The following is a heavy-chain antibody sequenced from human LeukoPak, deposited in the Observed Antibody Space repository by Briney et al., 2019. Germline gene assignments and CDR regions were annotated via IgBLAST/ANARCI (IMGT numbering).Heavy chain of an antibody. D-gene: IGHD2-21*01. J-gene: IGHJ4*02. CDR3: AKEALGRAGHSHFDY. Sequence: GGSLRLSCAASGFTFNKNWMTWVRQAPGKGLEWVADLDQDGNDRYYEYSVKGRFTISRDNAKNSLYLQMNSLRVEDTAMYYCAKEALGRAGHSHFDYWGQGALVTVSP. CDR2: LDQDGNDR. V-gene: IGHV3-7*03. CDR1: GFTFNKNW.